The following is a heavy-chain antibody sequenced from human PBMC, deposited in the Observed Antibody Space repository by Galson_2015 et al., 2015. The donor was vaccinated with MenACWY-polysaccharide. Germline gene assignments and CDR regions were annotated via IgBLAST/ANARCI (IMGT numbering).Heavy chain of an antibody. CDR3: ASQTWTGYFDY. Sequence: LRLSCAASGFTFSNYCMSWVRQAPGKGLEWVANIKQDGSEKYYVDSVKGRFTISRDNAKTSLYLQMNSLRAEDTAMYYCASQTWTGYFDYWGQGILVTVSS. V-gene: IGHV3-7*03. CDR1: GFTFSNYC. J-gene: IGHJ4*02. D-gene: IGHD3-10*01. CDR2: IKQDGSEK.